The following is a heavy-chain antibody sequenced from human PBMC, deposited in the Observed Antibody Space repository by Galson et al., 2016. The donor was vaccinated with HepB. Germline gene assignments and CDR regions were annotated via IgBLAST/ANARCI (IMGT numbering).Heavy chain of an antibody. CDR3: STAVTTGY. V-gene: IGHV3-15*01. Sequence: SLRLSCAASGFTFSNAWMNWVRQAPGKGLEWVSRIKSKTDGGTTDYAAPVKGRFTISRDDSKNTLYLEMNSLKIEDTAVYYCSTAVTTGYWGQETLVTVSS. CDR1: GFTFSNAW. J-gene: IGHJ4*02. D-gene: IGHD4-17*01. CDR2: IKSKTDGGTT.